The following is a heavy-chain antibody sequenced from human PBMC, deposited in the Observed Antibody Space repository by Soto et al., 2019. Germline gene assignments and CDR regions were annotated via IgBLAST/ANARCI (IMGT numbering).Heavy chain of an antibody. J-gene: IGHJ6*03. V-gene: IGHV4-59*01. CDR2: IYYSGST. D-gene: IGHD2-21*01. CDR3: ASRGCGGDCYYYYMDV. Sequence: SETLSLTCTVSGGSISSYYWSWIRQPPGKGLEWIGYIYYSGSTNYNPSLKSRVTISVDTSKNQFSLKLSSVTAADTAVYYCASRGCGGDCYYYYMDVWGKGTTVTVSS. CDR1: GGSISSYY.